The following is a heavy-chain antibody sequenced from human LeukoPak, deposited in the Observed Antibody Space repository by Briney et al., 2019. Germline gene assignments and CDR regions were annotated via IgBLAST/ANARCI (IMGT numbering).Heavy chain of an antibody. D-gene: IGHD2-8*02. J-gene: IGHJ4*02. CDR3: ARGGVFFDY. CDR2: ISSSSSTI. Sequence: GGSLRLSCAASGFTFSSYSMNWVRQAPGKGLKWVSYISSSSSTIYYADSVKGRFTISRDNAKNSLYLQMNSLRAEDTAVYYCARGGVFFDYWGQGTLVTVSS. V-gene: IGHV3-48*01. CDR1: GFTFSSYS.